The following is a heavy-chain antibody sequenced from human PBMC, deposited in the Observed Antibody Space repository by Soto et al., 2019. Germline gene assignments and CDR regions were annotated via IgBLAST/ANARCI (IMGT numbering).Heavy chain of an antibody. V-gene: IGHV1-69*12. CDR2: IIAFSDIV. D-gene: IGHD6-13*01. Sequence: QVQLVQSGAEVKKPGSSVKVSCKASGGTFGIYAITWVRQAPGQGLEWMGGIIAFSDIVNYTQKLQGRVTITADESTNTAYMDLSRLRSEDTAVYYCARSLYSSSWFHSGNSYYYYGMDVWGQGTTVTVSS. CDR1: GGTFGIYA. J-gene: IGHJ6*02. CDR3: ARSLYSSSWFHSGNSYYYYGMDV.